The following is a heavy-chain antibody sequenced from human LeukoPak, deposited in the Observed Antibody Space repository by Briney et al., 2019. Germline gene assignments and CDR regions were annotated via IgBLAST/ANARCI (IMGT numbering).Heavy chain of an antibody. V-gene: IGHV4-4*07. CDR1: GGYISSYY. CDR2: IYTSGST. D-gene: IGHD6-13*01. J-gene: IGHJ6*02. Sequence: SETLSLICTVSGGYISSYYWSWIRQPAGKGLEWIGRIYTSGSTNYNPSLKSRVTMSVDTSKNQFSLKLSSVTAADTAVYYCARDHLLYSSSWYNYYYYYGMDVWGQGTTVTVSS. CDR3: ARDHLLYSSSWYNYYYYYGMDV.